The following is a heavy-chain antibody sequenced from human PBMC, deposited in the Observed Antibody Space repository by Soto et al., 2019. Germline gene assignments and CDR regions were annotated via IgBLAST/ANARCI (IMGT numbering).Heavy chain of an antibody. Sequence: QSAGSLRLSCAASGFTFSNSALHWVRQAPGTGLARVAVISSDAKTEYYADSVRGRFTISRDNSENTLFLHMNSVRAEDTATYFCERFRLAAYIAFYVMDVWGRGTGVTVSS. CDR1: GFTFSNSA. D-gene: IGHD6-13*01. CDR3: ERFRLAAYIAFYVMDV. CDR2: ISSDAKTE. V-gene: IGHV3-30*01. J-gene: IGHJ6*02.